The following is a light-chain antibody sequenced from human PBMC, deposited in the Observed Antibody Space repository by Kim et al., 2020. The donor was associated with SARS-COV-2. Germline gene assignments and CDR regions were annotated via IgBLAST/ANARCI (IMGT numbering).Light chain of an antibody. CDR3: QQLGDSPRT. CDR1: QSVSGNY. Sequence: EIVLTQSPGTLSLSPGERATLSCRASQSVSGNYVAWYQQKPGQAPRLLIYSASTRATGIPGRFSGSGSGTDFTLTINTLEPEDFAVYYCQQLGDSPRTFGQGTNLYIK. CDR2: SAS. J-gene: IGKJ1*01. V-gene: IGKV3-20*01.